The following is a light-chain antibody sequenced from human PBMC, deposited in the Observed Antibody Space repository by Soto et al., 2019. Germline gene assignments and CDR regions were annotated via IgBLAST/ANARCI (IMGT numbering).Light chain of an antibody. CDR2: EGS. V-gene: IGLV2-23*01. Sequence: QSALTQPASVSGSPGQSITISCTGTSSDVGSYKFVSWYQQHPGKAPKLMIYEGSKRPSGVSNRFSVSKSGNTASLTISGLQAEDEADYYCCSYAGSSTLVFGGGTKVTVL. J-gene: IGLJ2*01. CDR3: CSYAGSSTLV. CDR1: SSDVGSYKF.